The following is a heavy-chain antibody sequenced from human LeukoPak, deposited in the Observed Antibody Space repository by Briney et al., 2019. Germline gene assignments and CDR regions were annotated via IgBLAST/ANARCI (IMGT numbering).Heavy chain of an antibody. Sequence: GRSLRLSCAASGFTFDDYAMHWVRQAPGKGLEWVSAISGSGGSTYYADSVKGRFTISRDNSKNTLYLQMNSLRAEDTAVYYCAKSSGWYVDYWGQGTLVTVSS. J-gene: IGHJ4*02. CDR2: ISGSGGST. V-gene: IGHV3-23*01. CDR3: AKSSGWYVDY. D-gene: IGHD6-19*01. CDR1: GFTFDDYA.